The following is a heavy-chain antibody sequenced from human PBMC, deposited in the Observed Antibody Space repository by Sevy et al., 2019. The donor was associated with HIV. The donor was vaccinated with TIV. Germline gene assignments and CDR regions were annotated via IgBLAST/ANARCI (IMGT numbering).Heavy chain of an antibody. CDR1: GFTFSSYG. Sequence: GGSLRLSCAASGFTFSSYGMHWVRQAPGKGLEWVAFIRYDGSNKYYADSVKGRFTISRDNSKNTLYLQMNSLRAEDTAVYYCAKDRVVVPAAMVDWFDPWGQGTLVTVSS. D-gene: IGHD2-2*01. V-gene: IGHV3-30*02. CDR3: AKDRVVVPAAMVDWFDP. J-gene: IGHJ5*02. CDR2: IRYDGSNK.